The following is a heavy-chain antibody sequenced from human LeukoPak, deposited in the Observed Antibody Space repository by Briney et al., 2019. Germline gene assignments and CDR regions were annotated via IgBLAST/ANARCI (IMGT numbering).Heavy chain of an antibody. D-gene: IGHD3-16*02. Sequence: SETLSLTRAVSGYSISSGYYWGWIRQPPGKGLEWIGSIYHGGSTYYNPSLMSRVAISVDTSKNQFPLKLTSVTAADTAVYYCARFTSGGVIAIDSWGQGTLVTVSS. CDR3: ARFTSGGVIAIDS. V-gene: IGHV4-38-2*01. CDR2: IYHGGST. J-gene: IGHJ4*02. CDR1: GYSISSGYY.